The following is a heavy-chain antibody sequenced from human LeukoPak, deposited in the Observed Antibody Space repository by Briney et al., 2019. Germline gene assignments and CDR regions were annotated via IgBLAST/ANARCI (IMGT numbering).Heavy chain of an antibody. Sequence: SETLSLTCTVSGGSISSGGYYWSWIRQHPGKGLEWIGYIYYSGSTYYNPSLKSRVTISVDTSKNQFSLKLSSVTAADTAVYYCARAFVLGYYDSSGYYFDYWGQGTLVTVSS. CDR2: IYYSGST. D-gene: IGHD3-22*01. V-gene: IGHV4-31*03. J-gene: IGHJ4*02. CDR3: ARAFVLGYYDSSGYYFDY. CDR1: GGSISSGGYY.